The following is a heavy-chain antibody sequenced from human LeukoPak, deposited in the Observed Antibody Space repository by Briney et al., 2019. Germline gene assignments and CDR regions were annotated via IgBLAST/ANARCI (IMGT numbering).Heavy chain of an antibody. V-gene: IGHV3-23*01. CDR1: GFTFSSYA. CDR3: ARDQFYAFDI. CDR2: IGASGGT. J-gene: IGHJ3*02. Sequence: GGSLRLSCAASGFTFSSYAMSWVRQAPGKGLEWVSSIGASGGTYYADSVEGRFTISRDNSKKTLYLQMNSLRAEDTAVYYCARDQFYAFDIWGQGTMVTVSS.